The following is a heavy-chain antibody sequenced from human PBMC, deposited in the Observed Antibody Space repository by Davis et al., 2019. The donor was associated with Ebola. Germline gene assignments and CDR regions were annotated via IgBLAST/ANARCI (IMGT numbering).Heavy chain of an antibody. CDR3: ARDWCSGGSCYSSYYYGMDV. CDR2: INAGNGNT. V-gene: IGHV1-3*01. Sequence: ASVKVSCKASGYTFTSYAMHWVRQAPGQGPEWMGWINAGNGNTKYSQRFQGRVIITRDTSASTAYMELSSLTSEDTAVYYCARDWCSGGSCYSSYYYGMDVWGKGTTVTVSS. D-gene: IGHD2-15*01. J-gene: IGHJ6*04. CDR1: GYTFTSYA.